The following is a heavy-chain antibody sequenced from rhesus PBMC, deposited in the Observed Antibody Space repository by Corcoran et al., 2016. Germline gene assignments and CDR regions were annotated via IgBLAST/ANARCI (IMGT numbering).Heavy chain of an antibody. CDR2: INGNSGST. J-gene: IGHJ4*01. CDR1: GGYFSRSW. Sequence: VQLQESGPGLVKTSEHLSRTCAAPGGYFSRSWWSWSAQPPGKGLEWIGEINGNSGSTIYNPSLKRRVTISKDASKNQVSLQRSSVTAADTAVYYWVRYAGSSFGYWGQGVLVTVSS. D-gene: IGHD4-29*01. V-gene: IGHV4-80*01. CDR3: VRYAGSSFGY.